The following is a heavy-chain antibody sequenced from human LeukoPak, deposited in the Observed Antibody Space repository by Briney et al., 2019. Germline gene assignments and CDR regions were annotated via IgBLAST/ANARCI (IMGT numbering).Heavy chain of an antibody. J-gene: IGHJ4*02. CDR3: ARDIYYYDSSGSRVFDY. CDR1: GGSISGFY. CDR2: IYYSGTS. V-gene: IGHV4-59*01. D-gene: IGHD3-22*01. Sequence: PSETLSLTCTVSGGSISGFYWSWIWQPPGKGLEWIGYIYYSGTSNYNPSLKSRVTISVDTSKNQFSLKLSSVTAADTAVYYCARDIYYYDSSGSRVFDYWGQGTLVTVSS.